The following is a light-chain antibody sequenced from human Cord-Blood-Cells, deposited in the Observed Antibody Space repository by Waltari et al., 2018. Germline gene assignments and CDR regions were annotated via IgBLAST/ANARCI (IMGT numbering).Light chain of an antibody. V-gene: IGKV1-5*03. J-gene: IGKJ1*01. CDR1: QGISIW. CDR3: QQYNSYWT. CDR2: KAS. Sequence: DIQLTQSPSTLSASVEERVTITCRASQGISIWLAWYYQKPGKAPKLLIYKASSLESWVPSRFSGSGSGTEFTLTISSLQPDDFATYYCQQYNSYWTFGQGTKVENK.